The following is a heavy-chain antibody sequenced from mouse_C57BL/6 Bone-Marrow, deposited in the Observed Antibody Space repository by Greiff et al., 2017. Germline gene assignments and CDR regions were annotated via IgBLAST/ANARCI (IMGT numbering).Heavy chain of an antibody. CDR3: ARDRGNYYGSSYYFDY. V-gene: IGHV5-4*01. CDR1: GFTFSSYA. CDR2: ISDGGSYT. J-gene: IGHJ2*01. D-gene: IGHD1-1*01. Sequence: EVKLVESGGGLVKPGGSLKLSCAASGFTFSSYAMSWVRQTPEKRLEWVATISDGGSYTYYPDNVKGRFTISRDNAKNHLYLQMSHLKSEDTAMYYCARDRGNYYGSSYYFDYWGQGTTLTVSS.